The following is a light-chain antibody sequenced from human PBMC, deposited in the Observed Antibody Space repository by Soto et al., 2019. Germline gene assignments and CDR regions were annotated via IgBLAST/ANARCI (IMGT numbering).Light chain of an antibody. J-gene: IGKJ5*01. CDR1: ESIARH. CDR3: QQSYSTLSIT. V-gene: IGKV1-39*01. Sequence: DIQMTQSPSSLSASVGDRVTITCRASESIARHLNWYQQKPGKAPKLLIYAASSLQNGVPSRFRGGGSGTDFTLTISNLQPEDFATYYCQQSYSTLSITYGKRTRLEVK. CDR2: AAS.